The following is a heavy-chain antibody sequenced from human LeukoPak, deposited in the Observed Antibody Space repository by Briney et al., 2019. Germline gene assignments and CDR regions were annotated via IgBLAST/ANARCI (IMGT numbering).Heavy chain of an antibody. CDR3: AKRSTDLGYCSGGSCYEFSN. D-gene: IGHD2-15*01. Sequence: GGSLRLSCAASGFTFNIYVMSWVRQAPGKGLEWVSAISSSGGSTYYADSVKGRFTISRDNSKNTLYFQMSSLRAEDTAVYYCAKRSTDLGYCSGGSCYEFSNWGQGTLVTVSS. J-gene: IGHJ4*02. CDR2: ISSSGGST. CDR1: GFTFNIYV. V-gene: IGHV3-23*01.